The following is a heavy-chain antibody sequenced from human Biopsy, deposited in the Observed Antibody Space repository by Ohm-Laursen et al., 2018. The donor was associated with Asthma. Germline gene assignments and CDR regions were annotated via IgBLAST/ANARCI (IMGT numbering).Heavy chain of an antibody. V-gene: IGHV3-30*01. CDR1: GFSFSNVA. CDR3: VRDGTDDAFDI. CDR2: ISKDASTQ. Sequence: SLRLSCAASGFSFSNVAIHWVRQAPGKGLEWVGVISKDASTQDYADSVKGRFTMARDNSKNTLDLQMNSLREEDTAVYYCVRDGTDDAFDIWGQGTVVSVSS. J-gene: IGHJ3*02. D-gene: IGHD1-1*01.